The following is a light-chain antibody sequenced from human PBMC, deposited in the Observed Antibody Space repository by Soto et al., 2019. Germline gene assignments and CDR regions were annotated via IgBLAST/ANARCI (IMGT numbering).Light chain of an antibody. CDR2: DVS. Sequence: QSVLTQPASVSGSPGQSITISCTGTSSDVGAYNYVSWYQQHPGKAPKLMIYDVSKRPSGVSNRFSGSKSGNTASLTISGLQAEDEADYYCYSYTTSSTRVFGGGTKLTVL. V-gene: IGLV2-14*01. CDR3: YSYTTSSTRV. CDR1: SSDVGAYNY. J-gene: IGLJ2*01.